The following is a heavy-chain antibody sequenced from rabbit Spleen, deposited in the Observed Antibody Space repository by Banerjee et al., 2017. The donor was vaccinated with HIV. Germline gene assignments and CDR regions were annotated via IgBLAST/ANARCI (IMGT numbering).Heavy chain of an antibody. D-gene: IGHD1-1*01. CDR2: IKTDTENT. Sequence: QSLEESGGGLVQPEGSLTLTCKASGLDFSTSYYMCWVRQAPGKGLEWITCIKTDTENTWYASWAKGRFTCSKTSSTTVTLQMTSLTVADTATYFCARDTTTNSVYAWDLWGPGPSSPS. V-gene: IGHV1S40*01. J-gene: IGHJ6*01. CDR1: GLDFSTSYY. CDR3: ARDTTTNSVYAWDL.